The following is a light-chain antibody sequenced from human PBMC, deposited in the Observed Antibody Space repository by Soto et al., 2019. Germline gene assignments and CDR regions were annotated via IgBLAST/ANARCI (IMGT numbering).Light chain of an antibody. V-gene: IGLV2-14*01. CDR1: SSDVGLYDY. Sequence: QSALTQPASVSGSPGQSITISCTGTSSDVGLYDYVSWYQQHPGKAPQLMIYAVSNRPSGVSNRFSASKSGNTASLFISGLQADDEADYYCSSYTSDSSYVFGSGTKVTVL. J-gene: IGLJ1*01. CDR3: SSYTSDSSYV. CDR2: AVS.